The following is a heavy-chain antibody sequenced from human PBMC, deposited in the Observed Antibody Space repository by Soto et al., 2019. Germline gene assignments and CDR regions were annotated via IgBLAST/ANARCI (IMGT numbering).Heavy chain of an antibody. J-gene: IGHJ4*02. CDR1: GYSFTTYW. CDR2: IFPADSDT. CDR3: ARHGSSGWYDQSDY. D-gene: IGHD6-19*01. V-gene: IGHV5-51*01. Sequence: PGESLKISCEVSGYSFTTYWMGWVRQMPGKGLEWMGIIFPADSDTRYSPPFEGQVTISADTPTNTIHLQWSSLKASDSAIYYCARHGSSGWYDQSDYWGQGTPVTVSS.